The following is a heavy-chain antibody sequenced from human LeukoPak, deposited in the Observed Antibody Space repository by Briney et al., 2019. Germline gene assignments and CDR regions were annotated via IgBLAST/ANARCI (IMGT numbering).Heavy chain of an antibody. V-gene: IGHV3-48*04. J-gene: IGHJ4*02. CDR3: ASHYCGGDC. Sequence: GGSLRLSCAASGFTFSSYSMNWVRQAPGKGLEWVSYISSSSSTIYYADSVKGRFTISRDNAKNSLYLQMNSLRAEDTAVYYCASHYCGGDCWGQGTLVTVSS. CDR1: GFTFSSYS. CDR2: ISSSSSTI. D-gene: IGHD2-21*01.